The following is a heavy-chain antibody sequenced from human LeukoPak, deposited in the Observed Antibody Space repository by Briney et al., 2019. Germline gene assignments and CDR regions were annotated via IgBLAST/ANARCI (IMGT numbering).Heavy chain of an antibody. CDR1: GFTFTSSA. Sequence: ASVKVSCKASGFTFTSSAVQWVRQARGQRLEWIGWIVVGSDNTNYAQKFQERVTITRDMSTSTAYMELSSLRSEDTAVYYCAAAGTVVTPYYYYGMDVWGQGTTVTVSS. D-gene: IGHD4-23*01. J-gene: IGHJ6*02. V-gene: IGHV1-58*01. CDR3: AAAGTVVTPYYYYGMDV. CDR2: IVVGSDNT.